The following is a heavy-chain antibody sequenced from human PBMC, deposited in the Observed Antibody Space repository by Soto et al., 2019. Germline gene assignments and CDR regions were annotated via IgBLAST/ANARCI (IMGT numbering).Heavy chain of an antibody. D-gene: IGHD1-26*01. V-gene: IGHV1-24*01. Sequence: SSVKVSCKVSGYTLTELSMHWVRQAPGKGLEWMGGFDPEDGETIYAQKFQGRVTMTEDTSTDTAYMELSSLRSEDTAVYYCATRNGVGATPSDYWGQGTLVTVSS. J-gene: IGHJ4*02. CDR1: GYTLTELS. CDR3: ATRNGVGATPSDY. CDR2: FDPEDGET.